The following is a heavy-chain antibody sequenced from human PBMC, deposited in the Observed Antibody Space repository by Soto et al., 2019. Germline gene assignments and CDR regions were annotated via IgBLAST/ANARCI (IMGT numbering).Heavy chain of an antibody. CDR3: ARGTSGSGHDY. J-gene: IGHJ4*02. CDR1: GYTFPSYY. CDR2: ISPSGGST. V-gene: IGHV1-46*01. D-gene: IGHD6-19*01. Sequence: ASVKVSGKASGYTFPSYYIHWVRQAPGQGLEWMGIISPSGGSTSNSQRFQGRVTMTTDTSTSTVYMELSSLRSEDTAVYYCARGTSGSGHDYWGQGTLVTVSS.